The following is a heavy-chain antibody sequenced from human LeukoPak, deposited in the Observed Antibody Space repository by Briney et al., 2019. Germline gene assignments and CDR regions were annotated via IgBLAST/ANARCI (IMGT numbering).Heavy chain of an antibody. J-gene: IGHJ3*02. CDR2: IYHSGST. D-gene: IGHD4-23*01. CDR3: ARTVVTRGAAFDI. CDR1: GYSISSGYY. V-gene: IGHV4-38-2*02. Sequence: SETLSLTCTVSGYSISSGYYWGWIRQPPGKGLEWIGSIYHSGSTYYNPSLKSRVTISVDTSKNQFSLKLSSVTAADTAVYYCARTVVTRGAAFDIWGQGTMVTVSS.